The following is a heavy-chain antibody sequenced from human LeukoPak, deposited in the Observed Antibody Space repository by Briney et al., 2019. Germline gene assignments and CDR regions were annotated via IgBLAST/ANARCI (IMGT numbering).Heavy chain of an antibody. CDR1: GYTFTSYG. J-gene: IGHJ4*02. D-gene: IGHD2-2*01. CDR2: ISGYNGNT. Sequence: ASVKVSCKASGYTFTSYGISWVRQAPGQGPAWMGWISGYNGNTNYAQNLQGRVTMTTATSTSTAYMELRSLRSDDTAVYYCARDRGYCSSTSCVPFDYWGQGTLVTVSS. V-gene: IGHV1-18*01. CDR3: ARDRGYCSSTSCVPFDY.